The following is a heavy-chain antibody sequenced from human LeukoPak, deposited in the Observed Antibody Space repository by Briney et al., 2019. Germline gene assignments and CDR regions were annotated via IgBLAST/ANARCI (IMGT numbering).Heavy chain of an antibody. V-gene: IGHV3-23*01. CDR1: GFIFSRYG. J-gene: IGHJ4*02. CDR2: ISGSGGTT. CDR3: AKDHLPGIVVADRDY. D-gene: IGHD6-19*01. Sequence: GWSLRLSCAASGFIFSRYGMSWVRQAPGKGLEWVSAISGSGGTTYYADSVKGRFTISRGNSKNTLYLQINSLRAEDTAVYYCAKDHLPGIVVADRDYWGQGTLVTVSS.